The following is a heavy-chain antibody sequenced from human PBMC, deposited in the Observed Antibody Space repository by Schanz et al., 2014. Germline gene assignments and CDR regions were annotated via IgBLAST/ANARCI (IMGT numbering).Heavy chain of an antibody. J-gene: IGHJ4*02. D-gene: IGHD1-1*01. V-gene: IGHV3-30*14. CDR2: ISYDGSNK. Sequence: VQLVESGGGLVKPGGSLRLSCAVSGFTVSSNHMSWVRQAPGKGLEWVAVISYDGSNKYYADSVKGRFTVSRDSGQNSLYLQMNSLRAGDAAVYYCARGPDWNLHYWGQGALVTVSS. CDR3: ARGPDWNLHY. CDR1: GFTVSSNH.